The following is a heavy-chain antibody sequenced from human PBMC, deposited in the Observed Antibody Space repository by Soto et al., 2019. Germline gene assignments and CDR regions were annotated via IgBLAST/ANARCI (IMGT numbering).Heavy chain of an antibody. CDR3: ARARWDYDILTGRLWGAFNV. CDR2: IYHGGGT. J-gene: IGHJ3*01. CDR1: GGSISSGGYS. Sequence: QLQLQESGSGLVKPSQTLSLTCAVSGGSISSGGYSWSWIRQPPGKGLEWIGNIYHGGGTYYNPSLKSRVTISVDKSRNQFSLQLTSVTAADTAVYYCARARWDYDILTGRLWGAFNVWGQGTWVTVSS. V-gene: IGHV4-30-2*01. D-gene: IGHD3-9*01.